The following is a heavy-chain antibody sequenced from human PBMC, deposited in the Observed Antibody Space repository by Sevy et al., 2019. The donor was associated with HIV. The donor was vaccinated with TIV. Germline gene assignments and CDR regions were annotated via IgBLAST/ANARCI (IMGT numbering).Heavy chain of an antibody. J-gene: IGHJ4*02. CDR3: AGFVGYCSGGRCSIIDF. Sequence: GGSLRLSCAASGFSLSDHAVSWVRQTPGKWLEWLAVISYNGRNQYYADSVKGRFTISKDDSKNTLYLQLNSLRAEDTAVYYCAGFVGYCSGGRCSIIDFWGQGTLVTVSS. D-gene: IGHD2-15*01. CDR2: ISYNGRNQ. V-gene: IGHV3-30*04. CDR1: GFSLSDHA.